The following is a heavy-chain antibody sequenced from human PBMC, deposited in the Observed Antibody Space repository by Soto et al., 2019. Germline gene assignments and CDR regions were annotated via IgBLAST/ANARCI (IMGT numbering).Heavy chain of an antibody. CDR2: IYPGDSDT. Sequence: GESLKISCKGSGYSFTSYWIGWVRQMPGKGLEWMGIIYPGDSDTRYSPSFQGQVTISADKSISTAYLQWSSLKASDTAMYYCARLGCTNGVCYTTHYYYYGMDVWGQGTTVTVSS. V-gene: IGHV5-51*01. CDR1: GYSFTSYW. CDR3: ARLGCTNGVCYTTHYYYYGMDV. D-gene: IGHD2-8*01. J-gene: IGHJ6*02.